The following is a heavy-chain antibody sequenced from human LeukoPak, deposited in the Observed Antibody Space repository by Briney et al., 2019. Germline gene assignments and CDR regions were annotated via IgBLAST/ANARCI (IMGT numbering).Heavy chain of an antibody. CDR3: ARQYYYDSSGPWYFDY. J-gene: IGHJ4*02. Sequence: ASVKVSCKAAGGTFSSYTISWVRQAPGQGLEWMGRITPILGIANYAQKFQGRVTITADKSTSTAYMELSSLRSEDTAVYYCARQYYYDSSGPWYFDYWGQGTLVTVSS. CDR2: ITPILGIA. D-gene: IGHD3-22*01. V-gene: IGHV1-69*02. CDR1: GGTFSSYT.